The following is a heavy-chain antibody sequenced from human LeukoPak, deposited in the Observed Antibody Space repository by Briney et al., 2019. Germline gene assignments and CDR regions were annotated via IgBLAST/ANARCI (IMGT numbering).Heavy chain of an antibody. CDR3: AGPHCSGGSCYSSWLDP. Sequence: GGSLRLSCAASGFTFSSYWMTWVRQAPGKGLEWVANIKQDGSEKNYVDSVKGRFTISRDNAKNSLYLQMNSLRAEDTAVYYCAGPHCSGGSCYSSWLDPWGQGTLVTVSS. CDR1: GFTFSSYW. J-gene: IGHJ5*02. D-gene: IGHD2-15*01. CDR2: IKQDGSEK. V-gene: IGHV3-7*04.